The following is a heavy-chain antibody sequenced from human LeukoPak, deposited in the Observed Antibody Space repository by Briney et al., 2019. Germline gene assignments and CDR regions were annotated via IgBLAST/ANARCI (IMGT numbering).Heavy chain of an antibody. CDR2: IIPIFGTA. D-gene: IGHD3-3*01. Sequence: ASVKVSCKASGGTFSSYAISWVRQAPGQGLEWTGGIIPIFGTANYAQKFQGRVTITADESTSTAYMELSSLRSEDTAVYYCARGGSSDFWSGHNWFDPWGQGTLVTVSS. CDR1: GGTFSSYA. CDR3: ARGGSSDFWSGHNWFDP. J-gene: IGHJ5*02. V-gene: IGHV1-69*13.